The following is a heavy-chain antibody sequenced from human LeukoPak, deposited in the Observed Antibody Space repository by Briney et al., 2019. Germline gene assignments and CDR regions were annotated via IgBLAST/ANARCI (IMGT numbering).Heavy chain of an antibody. J-gene: IGHJ5*02. CDR1: GFTFSSYE. CDR2: ISNSGSAI. V-gene: IGHV3-48*03. D-gene: IGHD2-2*01. Sequence: TGGSLRLSCAASGFTFSSYEMNWVRQAPGKGLEWVSFISNSGSAIYYADSVKGRFTISRDNAENSLYLQMNSLRAEDTAVYYCARAVAVPAGSWFDPWGQGTLVTVS. CDR3: ARAVAVPAGSWFDP.